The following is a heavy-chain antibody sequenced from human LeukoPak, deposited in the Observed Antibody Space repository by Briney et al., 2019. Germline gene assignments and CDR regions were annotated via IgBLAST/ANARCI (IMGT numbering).Heavy chain of an antibody. CDR2: IIPIFGTA. D-gene: IGHD2-2*01. V-gene: IGHV1-69*13. CDR3: ASVVTPRYCSTPSCYWKGWFDP. CDR1: GGTFSRYA. J-gene: IGHJ5*02. Sequence: SVKVSCKASGGTFSRYAMSWVRQAPGQGLEWMGGIIPIFGTASFAQKFQGRVTITADESTGTAYMELSSLRSEDTAVYYCASVVTPRYCSTPSCYWKGWFDPWGQGTLVTVSS.